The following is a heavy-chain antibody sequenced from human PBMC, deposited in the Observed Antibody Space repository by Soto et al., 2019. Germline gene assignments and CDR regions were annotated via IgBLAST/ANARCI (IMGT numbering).Heavy chain of an antibody. D-gene: IGHD6-6*01. CDR1: GFTVSSNY. J-gene: IGHJ4*02. V-gene: IGHV3-53*01. CDR2: IYSGGST. Sequence: GGSLRLSCVASGFTVSSNYMSWVRQAPGKGLEWVSVIYSGGSTYYADSVKGRFTISRDNSKNTLYLQMNSLRAEDTAVYYCARGGAARYFDYWGQGTLVTVSS. CDR3: ARGGAARYFDY.